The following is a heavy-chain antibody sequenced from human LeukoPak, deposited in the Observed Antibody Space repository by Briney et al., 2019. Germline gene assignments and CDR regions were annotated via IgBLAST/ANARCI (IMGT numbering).Heavy chain of an antibody. V-gene: IGHV4-39*07. Sequence: TASETLSLTCTVSGGSISSSSYYWGWIRQPPGKGLEWIGSIYYSGSTYYNPSLKSRVTISVDTSKNQFSLKLSSVTAADTAVYYCAGSGPDTAMVLDAFDIWGQGTMVTVSS. D-gene: IGHD5-18*01. CDR1: GGSISSSSYY. CDR3: AGSGPDTAMVLDAFDI. J-gene: IGHJ3*02. CDR2: IYYSGST.